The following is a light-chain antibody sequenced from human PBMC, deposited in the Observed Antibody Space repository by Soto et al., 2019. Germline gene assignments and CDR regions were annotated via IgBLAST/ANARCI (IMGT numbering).Light chain of an antibody. Sequence: EIVMTQSPATLSVSPGETATLDCRASQSVSRYLAWYQHRPGQAPRLLIYDASTRATGIPARFSGSGSGTEFPLTIGGLLSEDFAVYSCQQCSDWPLFPFGQGTRLEIK. J-gene: IGKJ5*01. CDR3: QQCSDWPLFP. CDR1: QSVSRY. CDR2: DAS. V-gene: IGKV3-15*01.